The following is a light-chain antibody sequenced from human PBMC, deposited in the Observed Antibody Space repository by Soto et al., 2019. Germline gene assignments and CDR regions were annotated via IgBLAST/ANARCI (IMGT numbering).Light chain of an antibody. CDR1: STDVGSFNL. CDR2: EVT. CDR3: QSYDSSLSAHV. V-gene: IGLV2-23*02. J-gene: IGLJ1*01. Sequence: QSALTQPASVSGSPGQSVTISCTGTSTDVGSFNLVSWFQQHPGKAPRLIIYEVTKRPSGVSNRFSGSKSGNTASLTLSGLQAEDEADYYCQSYDSSLSAHVFGTGTKLTVL.